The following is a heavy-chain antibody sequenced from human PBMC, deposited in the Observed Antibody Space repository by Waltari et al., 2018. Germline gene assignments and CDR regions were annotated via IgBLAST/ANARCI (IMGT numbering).Heavy chain of an antibody. D-gene: IGHD3-10*01. V-gene: IGHV4-34*01. CDR3: ARSRLWRGLDAFDL. J-gene: IGHJ3*01. CDR1: TGSFRGNF. CDR2: INDSGFT. Sequence: QVQFQQWGAGLLKPSETLSLTCVVHTGSFRGNFWSWLRLTPGKGLEWIGEINDSGFTNYNPSLESRVTLSVDKSKIHFSLNLTSVTAADTSVYYCARSRLWRGLDAFDLWGQGTVVTVSS.